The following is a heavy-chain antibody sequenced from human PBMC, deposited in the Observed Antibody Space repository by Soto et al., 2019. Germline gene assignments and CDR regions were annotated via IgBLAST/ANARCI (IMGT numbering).Heavy chain of an antibody. CDR2: FDPENGDT. CDR1: GHTLTYLS. J-gene: IGHJ4*02. CDR3: SIGGTKRPPSPFDF. Sequence: QVQVEQSGTEVKKPGASVKVSCKVSGHTLTYLSIHWVRQAPGKGLEWMGGFDPENGDTTYLQKFLGRVTMTEDTTTDQAYLETSSLRSYDTGGDFCSIGGTKRPPSPFDFWGRGTLVTVSS. V-gene: IGHV1-24*01. D-gene: IGHD3-16*01.